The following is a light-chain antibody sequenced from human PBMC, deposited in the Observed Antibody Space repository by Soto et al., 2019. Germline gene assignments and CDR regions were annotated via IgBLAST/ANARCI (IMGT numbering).Light chain of an antibody. CDR2: DVS. CDR1: SSDVGAYNY. V-gene: IGLV2-14*01. Sequence: QSVLTQPASVSESPGQSITISCTGSSSDVGAYNYVSWYQQHPGKAPKLMICDVSDRPSGVSNRFSGSKSGNTASLTISGLQAEDEADYYCSSYTTTSTLVFGGGTKVTVL. J-gene: IGLJ3*02. CDR3: SSYTTTSTLV.